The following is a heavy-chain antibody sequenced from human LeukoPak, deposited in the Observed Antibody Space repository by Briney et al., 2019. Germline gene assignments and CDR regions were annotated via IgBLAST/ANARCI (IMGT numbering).Heavy chain of an antibody. D-gene: IGHD3-10*01. J-gene: IGHJ4*02. Sequence: ASVKVSCKASGYTFTGYYMHWVRQAPGQGLEWMGWINPNSGGTNYAQKFQGRVTMTRDTSISTAYMELSRLRSDDTAVYYCARDGGLLWFGHIDYWGQGNLVTVSS. V-gene: IGHV1-2*02. CDR2: INPNSGGT. CDR1: GYTFTGYY. CDR3: ARDGGLLWFGHIDY.